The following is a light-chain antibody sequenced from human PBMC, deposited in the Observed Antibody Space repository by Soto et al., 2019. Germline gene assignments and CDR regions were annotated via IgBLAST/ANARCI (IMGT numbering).Light chain of an antibody. CDR1: GRDIGAYDY. CDR3: SSYTTSYFYV. V-gene: IGLV2-14*01. J-gene: IGLJ1*01. CDR2: GVK. Sequence: QSVLTQPASVSGSPGQSITISCTGSGRDIGAYDYVSWYQQHPGKAPKLLIYGVKNRPPGVSYRFSASKSAFTASLTISGLQAEDEAHYYCSSYTTSYFYVFGPGTKVTVL.